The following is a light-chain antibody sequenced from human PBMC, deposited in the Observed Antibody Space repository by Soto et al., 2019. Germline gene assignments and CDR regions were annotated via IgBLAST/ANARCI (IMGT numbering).Light chain of an antibody. CDR3: QQSFSAPPWT. V-gene: IGKV1-39*01. J-gene: IGKJ1*01. Sequence: DIQMTQSPSSLSASVGDRVTITCRASQSISSYLNWYQQKPGQAPKLLIYAESSLQSGVPSRFSGTGSGSGTEFTLTISYLQPEDFATYHCQQSFSAPPWTFGQGTKGEIK. CDR2: AES. CDR1: QSISSY.